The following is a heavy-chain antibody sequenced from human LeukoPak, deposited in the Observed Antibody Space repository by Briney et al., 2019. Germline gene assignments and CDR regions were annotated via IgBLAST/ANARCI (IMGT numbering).Heavy chain of an antibody. D-gene: IGHD3-22*01. V-gene: IGHV3-30*18. CDR3: AKDLFPFDSSGYYLGY. Sequence: PGGSLRLSCAASGFTFSSYGMHWVRQAPGKGLEWVAVISYDGSNKYYADSVKGRFTISRDNSKNTLYLQMNSLRAEDTAVYYCAKDLFPFDSSGYYLGYWGQGTLVTVSS. CDR2: ISYDGSNK. J-gene: IGHJ4*02. CDR1: GFTFSSYG.